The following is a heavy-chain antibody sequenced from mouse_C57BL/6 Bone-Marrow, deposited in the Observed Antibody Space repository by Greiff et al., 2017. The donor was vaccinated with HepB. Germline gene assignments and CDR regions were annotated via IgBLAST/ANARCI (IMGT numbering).Heavy chain of an antibody. V-gene: IGHV1-72*01. D-gene: IGHD3-2*02. J-gene: IGHJ3*01. Sequence: QVQLKQPGAELVKPGASVKLSCKASGYTFTSYWMHWVKQRPGRGLEWIGRIDPNSGGTKYNEKFKSKATLTVDKPSSTAYMQLRSLTSEDSAVYYCARLDSSGFSWFAYWGQGTLVTVSA. CDR1: GYTFTSYW. CDR3: ARLDSSGFSWFAY. CDR2: IDPNSGGT.